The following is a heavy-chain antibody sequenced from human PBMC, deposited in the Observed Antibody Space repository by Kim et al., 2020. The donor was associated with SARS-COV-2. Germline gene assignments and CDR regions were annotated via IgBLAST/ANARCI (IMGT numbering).Heavy chain of an antibody. CDR2: IRSKAYGGTT. D-gene: IGHD3-16*02. Sequence: GGSLRLSCTASGFTFGDYAMSWVRQAPGKGLEWVGFIRSKAYGGTTEYAASVKGRFTISRDDSKSIAYLQMNSLKTEDTAVYYCTSFVIPYYYYGMDVWGQGTTVTVSS. J-gene: IGHJ6*02. V-gene: IGHV3-49*04. CDR3: TSFVIPYYYYGMDV. CDR1: GFTFGDYA.